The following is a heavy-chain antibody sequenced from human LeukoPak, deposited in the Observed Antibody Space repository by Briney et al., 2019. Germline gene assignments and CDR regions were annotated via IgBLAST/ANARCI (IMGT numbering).Heavy chain of an antibody. V-gene: IGHV3-9*01. Sequence: PGGSLRLFCAASGFTFDDYAMHWVRQAPGKGLEWVSGISWNSGSIGYADSVKGRFTISRDNAKNSLYLQMNSLRAEDTAVYYCARETSGRIAAAGIDAFDIWGQGTMVTVSS. CDR2: ISWNSGSI. CDR3: ARETSGRIAAAGIDAFDI. J-gene: IGHJ3*02. D-gene: IGHD6-13*01. CDR1: GFTFDDYA.